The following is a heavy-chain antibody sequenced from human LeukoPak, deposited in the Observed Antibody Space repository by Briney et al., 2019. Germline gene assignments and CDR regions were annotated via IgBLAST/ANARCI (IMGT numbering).Heavy chain of an antibody. CDR3: ARDSYMRYGDYQTDWFDP. D-gene: IGHD4-17*01. J-gene: IGHJ5*02. CDR2: INAGNGNT. Sequence: ASVKVSCKASGYTFTSYAMHWVRQAPGQTLEWMGWINAGNGNTKYSQKFQGRVTITRDTPASTAYMELSSLRTEDTAVYYCARDSYMRYGDYQTDWFDPWGQGTLVTVSS. CDR1: GYTFTSYA. V-gene: IGHV1-3*01.